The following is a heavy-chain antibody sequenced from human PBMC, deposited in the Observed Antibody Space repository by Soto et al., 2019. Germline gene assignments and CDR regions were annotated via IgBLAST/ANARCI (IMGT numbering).Heavy chain of an antibody. V-gene: IGHV4-39*01. J-gene: IGHJ4*02. CDR2: IYYSGST. D-gene: IGHD3-10*01. CDR3: ASLGGVRGVIIPPHFDY. Sequence: SETLSLTCTVSGGSISSSSYYWGWIRQPPGKGLEWIGSIYYSGSTYYNPSLKSRVTISVDTSKNQFSLKLSPVTAADTAVYYCASLGGVRGVIIPPHFDYWGQGTLVTVSS. CDR1: GGSISSSSYY.